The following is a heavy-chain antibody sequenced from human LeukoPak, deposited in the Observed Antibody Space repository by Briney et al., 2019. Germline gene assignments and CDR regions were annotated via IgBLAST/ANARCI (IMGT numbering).Heavy chain of an antibody. V-gene: IGHV3-53*01. Sequence: GGSLRLSCAASGLTVSSSYMSWVRQAPGKGLEWVSVLYSGGNTYYADSVKGRFTISRDNSKNTLYLQMNSLRGEDTAVYYCARGHIAVAGFYGAGPSDYWGQGTLVTVSS. CDR3: ARGHIAVAGFYGAGPSDY. D-gene: IGHD6-19*01. CDR2: LYSGGNT. CDR1: GLTVSSSY. J-gene: IGHJ4*02.